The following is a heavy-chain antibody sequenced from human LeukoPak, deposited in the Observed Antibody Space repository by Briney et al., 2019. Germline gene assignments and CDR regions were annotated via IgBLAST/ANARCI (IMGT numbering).Heavy chain of an antibody. CDR3: ARAPDGYEAFDI. CDR2: IYSGGRT. D-gene: IGHD3-22*01. Sequence: GGSLRLSCGASGFTFSSFGMHWLRQAPGKGLEWVSVIYSGGRTYYADSVKGRFTTSRDNSKDTLYLQMNSLRAEGTAVYYCARAPDGYEAFDIWGQGTMVTVSS. J-gene: IGHJ3*02. CDR1: GFTFSSFG. V-gene: IGHV3-66*01.